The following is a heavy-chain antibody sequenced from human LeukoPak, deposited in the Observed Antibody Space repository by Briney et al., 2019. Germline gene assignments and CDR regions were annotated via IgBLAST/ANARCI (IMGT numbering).Heavy chain of an antibody. CDR3: ARPAGYYDSSGYSLDY. Sequence: ASVKVSCKASGYNFPSYYINWVRQAPGQRLEWMAVFNPSAGSTDYAQKFQCRVTLTWDMSPRTVYMELRSLRSEDTAVYYCARPAGYYDSSGYSLDYWGQGTLVTVSS. V-gene: IGHV1-46*01. D-gene: IGHD3-22*01. CDR2: FNPSAGST. CDR1: GYNFPSYY. J-gene: IGHJ4*02.